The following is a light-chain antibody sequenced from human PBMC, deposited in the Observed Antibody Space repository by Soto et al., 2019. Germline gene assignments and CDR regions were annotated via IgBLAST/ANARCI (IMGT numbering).Light chain of an antibody. Sequence: DIQLTQSPSVLSASVGDTVTITSRASQALSNYLAWYQQKPGKAPDLLIYSASTLQSGVPSRFSGSGSETEFSLTIRALQPEDFATYYCQQLSRYPLTFGGGTKVDIK. V-gene: IGKV1-9*01. CDR3: QQLSRYPLT. CDR1: QALSNY. J-gene: IGKJ4*01. CDR2: SAS.